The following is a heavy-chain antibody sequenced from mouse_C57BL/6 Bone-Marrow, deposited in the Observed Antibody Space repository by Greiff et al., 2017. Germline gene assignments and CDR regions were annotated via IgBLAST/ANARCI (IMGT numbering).Heavy chain of an antibody. V-gene: IGHV1-81*01. Sequence: VQLQQSGAELARPGASVKLSCKASGYTFTRYGISWVKQSTGQGLEWIGEIYPRSGNTYYNEKFKGKATLTADKSSSTAYMELRSLTSEDSAVYFCARERIMVYDGPFAYGGQGTLVTVSA. CDR1: GYTFTRYG. CDR3: ARERIMVYDGPFAY. D-gene: IGHD1-2*01. CDR2: IYPRSGNT. J-gene: IGHJ3*01.